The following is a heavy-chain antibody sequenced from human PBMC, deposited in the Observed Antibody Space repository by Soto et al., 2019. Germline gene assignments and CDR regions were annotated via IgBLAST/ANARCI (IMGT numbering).Heavy chain of an antibody. CDR2: ISGSGGNA. Sequence: PGGSLRLSCAASGLPFSSYAMSWVRQAPGKGLEWVSAISGSGGNAYYSDSVRGRFTISRDNSENTLYLQMNSLRAEDTALYYCARDPTGTTRNFDCWGQGTLVTVSS. V-gene: IGHV3-23*01. CDR3: ARDPTGTTRNFDC. J-gene: IGHJ4*02. CDR1: GLPFSSYA. D-gene: IGHD1-7*01.